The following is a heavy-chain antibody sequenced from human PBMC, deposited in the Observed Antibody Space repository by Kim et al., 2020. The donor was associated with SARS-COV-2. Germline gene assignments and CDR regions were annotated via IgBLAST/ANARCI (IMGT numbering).Heavy chain of an antibody. CDR1: GFTVSTNY. Sequence: GGSLRLSCAASGFTVSTNYMSWVRQAPGTGLEWISIIYSGGSAYYPDSVKGRFTISRDTSKNPLYLQMNSLRAADTALYYCARVILGSSSSSDAFDIWG. D-gene: IGHD2-2*01. V-gene: IGHV3-66*01. CDR3: ARVILGSSSSSDAFDI. CDR2: IYSGGSA. J-gene: IGHJ3*02.